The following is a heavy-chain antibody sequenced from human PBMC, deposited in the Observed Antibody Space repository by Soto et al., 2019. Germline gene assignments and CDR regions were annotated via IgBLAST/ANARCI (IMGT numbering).Heavy chain of an antibody. J-gene: IGHJ3*02. CDR2: IYSGGST. CDR3: ARERRYYDSSGYDAFDI. Sequence: GGSLRLSCAASGFTVSSNYMSWVRQAPGKGLEWVSVIYSGGSTYYADSVKGRFTISRDNSKNTLYLQMNSLRAEDTAVYYCARERRYYDSSGYDAFDIWGQGTMVTVSS. D-gene: IGHD3-22*01. CDR1: GFTVSSNY. V-gene: IGHV3-53*01.